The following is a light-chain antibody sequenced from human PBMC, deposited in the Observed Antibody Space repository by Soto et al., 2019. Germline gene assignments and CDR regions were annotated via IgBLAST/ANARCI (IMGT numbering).Light chain of an antibody. Sequence: EIVLTQSQATLSFSPGERATLSCGASADVSSSYVAWYQQKSGLAPRLLIHDASSRATGIPDRFSGSKSGTDFTLTIRRLEPEDAGVYYCQQYGSSPITFGQGTRLDLK. J-gene: IGKJ5*01. CDR1: ADVSSSY. CDR3: QQYGSSPIT. CDR2: DAS. V-gene: IGKV3D-20*01.